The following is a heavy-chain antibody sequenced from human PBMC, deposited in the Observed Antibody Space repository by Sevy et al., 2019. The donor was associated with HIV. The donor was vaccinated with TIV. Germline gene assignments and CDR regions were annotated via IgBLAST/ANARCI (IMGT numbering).Heavy chain of an antibody. Sequence: SETLSLTCAVSGGSISSGLYSWNWIRQPPGRGLEWIGYIYHTGNTYYNPSLKTRVTISVDRSRNQFSLRLTSVTAADTAVYYCARDSGDYPYYFDHWGQGTLVTVSS. CDR2: IYHTGNT. J-gene: IGHJ4*02. CDR1: GGSISSGLYS. V-gene: IGHV4-30-2*01. D-gene: IGHD4-17*01. CDR3: ARDSGDYPYYFDH.